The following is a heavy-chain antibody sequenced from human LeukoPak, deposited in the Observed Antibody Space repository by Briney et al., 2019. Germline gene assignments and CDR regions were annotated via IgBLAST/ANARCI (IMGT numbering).Heavy chain of an antibody. J-gene: IGHJ4*02. CDR3: AKGYYDLLSGYYGAGH. V-gene: IGHV3-23*01. CDR2: ISGSGGAT. D-gene: IGHD3-3*01. CDR1: GFTFSSYS. Sequence: GGSLRLSCAASGFTFSSYSMSWIRQAPGKGLEWASAISGSGGATYYADSVKGRFTISRDNPKDTLYLQINSLRAEDTAVYYCAKGYYDLLSGYYGAGHWGQGTLVTVSS.